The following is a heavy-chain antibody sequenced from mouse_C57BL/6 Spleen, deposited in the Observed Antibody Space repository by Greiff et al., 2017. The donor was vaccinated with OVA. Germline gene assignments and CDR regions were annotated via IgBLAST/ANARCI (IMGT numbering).Heavy chain of an antibody. V-gene: IGHV1-26*01. J-gene: IGHJ2*01. CDR3: ARGAYYSNYFDY. Sequence: EVQLQQSGPELVKPGASVKISCKASGYTFTDYYMNWVKQSHGKSLEWIGDINPNNGGTSYNQKFKGKATLTVDKSSSTAYMELRSLTSEDSAVYYCARGAYYSNYFDYLGQGTTLTVSS. D-gene: IGHD2-5*01. CDR1: GYTFTDYY. CDR2: INPNNGGT.